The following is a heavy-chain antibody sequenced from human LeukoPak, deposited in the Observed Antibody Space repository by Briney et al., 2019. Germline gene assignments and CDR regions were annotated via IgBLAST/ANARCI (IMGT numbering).Heavy chain of an antibody. CDR2: INPSGGST. Sequence: GASVGVSGTAVRYTDITYYTHWVRQAAGQGFEWMVIINPSGGSTSYAQKFQGRGTMTRDTSTSTVYMELSSLRSEDTAVYYCARELRATVVTPGYFDYWGQGTLVTVSS. CDR3: ARELRATVVTPGYFDY. D-gene: IGHD4-23*01. J-gene: IGHJ4*02. CDR1: RYTDITYY. V-gene: IGHV1-46*03.